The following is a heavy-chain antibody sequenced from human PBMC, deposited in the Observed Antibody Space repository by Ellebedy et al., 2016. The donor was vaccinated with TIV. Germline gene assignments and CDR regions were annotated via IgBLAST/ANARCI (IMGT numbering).Heavy chain of an antibody. V-gene: IGHV1-18*04. CDR1: AYIFTIYG. CDR2: ITAYNGNT. D-gene: IGHD3-22*01. J-gene: IGHJ4*02. CDR3: ARDLVHFESRGYYSEY. Sequence: ASVKVSCKASAYIFTIYGINWLRQAPAQGLEWMGWITAYNGNTKYEQKFQGRVSMTTDTSTSTASMELRSLRYDDTALYYCARDLVHFESRGYYSEYWGQGTLVTVSS.